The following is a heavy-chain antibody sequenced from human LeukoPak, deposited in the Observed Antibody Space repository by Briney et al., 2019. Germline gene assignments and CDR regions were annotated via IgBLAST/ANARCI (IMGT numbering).Heavy chain of an antibody. CDR3: AKGGYCTNCDYFDY. CDR1: GFPFSSYA. CDR2: ISWNSGSI. V-gene: IGHV3-9*01. D-gene: IGHD2-8*01. Sequence: GGSLRLSCAASGFPFSSYAMTWVRQAPGKGLEWVSGISWNSGSIGYADSVKGRFTISRDNAKNSLYLQMNSLRAEDTALYYCAKGGYCTNCDYFDYWGQGTLVTVSS. J-gene: IGHJ4*02.